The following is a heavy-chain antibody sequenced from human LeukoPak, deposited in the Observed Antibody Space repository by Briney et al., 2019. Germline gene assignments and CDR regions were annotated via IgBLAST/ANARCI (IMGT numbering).Heavy chain of an antibody. D-gene: IGHD3-9*01. CDR1: GFTFSRYW. CDR3: ASVFTGYDDC. Sequence: TGGSLRLSCAASGFTFSRYWMHWVRQAPGRGLVWVSRINTDGSRTDYADYVKGRFTISRENAKNTLYLQMNSLGAEDTAVYYCASVFTGYDDCWGQGTLVTVSS. J-gene: IGHJ4*02. CDR2: INTDGSRT. V-gene: IGHV3-74*01.